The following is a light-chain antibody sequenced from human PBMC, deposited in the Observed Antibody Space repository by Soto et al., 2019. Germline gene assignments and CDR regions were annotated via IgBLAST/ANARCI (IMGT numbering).Light chain of an antibody. J-gene: IGKJ1*01. CDR3: THARQTPRT. CDR1: QSLLHSNGYNY. CDR2: LGS. V-gene: IGKV2-28*01. Sequence: DIVMTQSPLSLPVTPGEPASISCRSSQSLLHSNGYNYLDWYLQKPGQSPQLLIYLGSNRASGVPDRFSGSGSGTDFTLKISRVEAEDVGIYYCTHARQTPRTFGQGTKVEIK.